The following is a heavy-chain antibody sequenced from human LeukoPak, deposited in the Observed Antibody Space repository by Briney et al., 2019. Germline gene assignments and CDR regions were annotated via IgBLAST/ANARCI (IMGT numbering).Heavy chain of an antibody. Sequence: PGGSLRLSCAASGFTFSSYAMNWVRQAPGKGLEWISSISGSGDNTYYADSVKGRFTISRDNSKNTLYLQMNSLRAEDTGVYYCARDQGEEEMATIFGYWGQGTLVTVSS. V-gene: IGHV3-23*01. D-gene: IGHD5-24*01. CDR2: ISGSGDNT. J-gene: IGHJ4*02. CDR3: ARDQGEEEMATIFGY. CDR1: GFTFSSYA.